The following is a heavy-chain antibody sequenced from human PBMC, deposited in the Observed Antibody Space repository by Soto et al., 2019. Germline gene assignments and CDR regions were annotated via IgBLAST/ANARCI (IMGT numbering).Heavy chain of an antibody. D-gene: IGHD3-22*01. Sequence: ASVKVSCKTSGYTFTSYGISWVRQAPGQGLEWMGWISAYNGNTNYAQKLQGRVTMTTDTSTSTAYMELRSLRSDDTAVYYCARDSAGGYDSSGGNYWGQGTLVTVSS. J-gene: IGHJ4*02. CDR1: GYTFTSYG. V-gene: IGHV1-18*01. CDR2: ISAYNGNT. CDR3: ARDSAGGYDSSGGNY.